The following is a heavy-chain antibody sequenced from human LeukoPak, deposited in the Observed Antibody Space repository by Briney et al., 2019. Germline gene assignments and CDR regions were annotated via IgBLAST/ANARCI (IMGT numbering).Heavy chain of an antibody. D-gene: IGHD2-2*01. CDR1: GDSVSRNSVT. CDR3: ARRLTQYDCFDP. CDR2: TYYRSTWYN. V-gene: IGHV6-1*01. Sequence: SQTLSLTCAISGDSVSRNSVTWNWIRQSPSRGLEWLGRTYYRSTWYNDYAVSVRGRITVNPDTSKNRFSLHLNSVTPEDTAVYYCARRLTQYDCFDPWGQGILVTVSS. J-gene: IGHJ5*02.